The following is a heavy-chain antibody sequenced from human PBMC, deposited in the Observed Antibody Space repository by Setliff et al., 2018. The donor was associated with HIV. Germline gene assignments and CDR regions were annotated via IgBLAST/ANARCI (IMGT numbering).Heavy chain of an antibody. CDR2: VYYSGGT. CDR3: ARLGDSGYDFRGYFDY. V-gene: IGHV4-39*01. CDR1: GGSVSDTSYY. J-gene: IGHJ4*02. D-gene: IGHD5-12*01. Sequence: SLTCTVSGGSVSDTSYYWGWIRQPPGKGLERLANVYYSGGTYYNPSLNSRVTISVDTSRNQFSLKLTSVTAADTALYFCARLGDSGYDFRGYFDYWGQGKLVTVSS.